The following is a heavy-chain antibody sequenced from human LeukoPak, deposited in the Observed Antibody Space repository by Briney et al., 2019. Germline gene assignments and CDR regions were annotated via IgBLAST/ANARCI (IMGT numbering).Heavy chain of an antibody. V-gene: IGHV3-49*03. CDR2: IRRKAYGGTT. D-gene: IGHD5-18*01. Sequence: GGSLRLSCTASGFTFGDSAMSWFRQAPGKGLEWVGFIRRKAYGGTTEYAASVKGRFTISRDDSKSIAYLQINSLKTEDTAVYYCARDSGHSYNTFDYWGQGTLVTVSS. J-gene: IGHJ4*02. CDR1: GFTFGDSA. CDR3: ARDSGHSYNTFDY.